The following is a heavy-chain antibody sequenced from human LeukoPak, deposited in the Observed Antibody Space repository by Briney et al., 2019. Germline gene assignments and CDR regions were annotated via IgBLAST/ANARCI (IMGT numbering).Heavy chain of an antibody. D-gene: IGHD6-13*01. Sequence: GGSLRLSCAASGFTFSSYGMHWVRQAPGKGLEWVAVISYDGSNKYYADSVKGRFTISRDNSKNTLYLQMNSLRAEDTAVYYCASSGYSSPENNYWGQGTLVTVSS. CDR2: ISYDGSNK. V-gene: IGHV3-30*03. CDR1: GFTFSSYG. CDR3: ASSGYSSPENNY. J-gene: IGHJ4*02.